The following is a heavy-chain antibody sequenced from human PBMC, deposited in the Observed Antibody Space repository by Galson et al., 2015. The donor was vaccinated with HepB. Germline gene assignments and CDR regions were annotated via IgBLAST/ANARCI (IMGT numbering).Heavy chain of an antibody. Sequence: SLRLSCAVSGFTLSSFWMTWVRQAPGKGLEWVANIKQDGGEANYVDSVKGRFTVSRDNSKNSLYLQMNSLRAEDTAVYYCVRETQYFDWLLHASFFDFWGQGTLVTVSS. D-gene: IGHD3-9*01. CDR1: GFTLSSFW. CDR3: VRETQYFDWLLHASFFDF. CDR2: IKQDGGEA. J-gene: IGHJ4*02. V-gene: IGHV3-7*03.